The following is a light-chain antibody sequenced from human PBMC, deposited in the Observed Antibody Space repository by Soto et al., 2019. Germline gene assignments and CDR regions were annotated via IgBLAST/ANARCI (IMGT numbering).Light chain of an antibody. V-gene: IGKV1-5*03. CDR1: QSISNW. CDR3: QQYSNAVWT. J-gene: IGKJ1*01. CDR2: KAS. Sequence: DIQMTQSPSTLSASIGDRVTITCRASQSISNWLAWYQQKPGKAPKLLIYKASSLESGVPSRFSGSGSGTEFTLTISDLQPEDFATYHCQQYSNAVWTFGQGTKVEI.